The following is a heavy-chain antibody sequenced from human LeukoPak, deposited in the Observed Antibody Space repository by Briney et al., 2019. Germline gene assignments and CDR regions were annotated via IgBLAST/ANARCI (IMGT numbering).Heavy chain of an antibody. CDR2: ISAYNGNT. D-gene: IGHD4-23*01. V-gene: IGHV1-18*01. Sequence: GASVKVSCKASGYTFTSYGISWVRQAPGQGLEWMGWISAYNGNTNYAQKLQGRVTMTTDTSTSTAYMELRSLRSDDTAVYYCARSTVVSNYYYYYMDVWGKGTTVTVSS. CDR3: ARSTVVSNYYYYYMDV. J-gene: IGHJ6*03. CDR1: GYTFTSYG.